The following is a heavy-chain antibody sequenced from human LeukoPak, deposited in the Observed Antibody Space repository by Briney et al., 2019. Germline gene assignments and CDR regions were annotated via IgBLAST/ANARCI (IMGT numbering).Heavy chain of an antibody. CDR1: GGSFSGYY. CDR3: ARGRVGATRGYYYYGMDV. CDR2: INHSGST. V-gene: IGHV4-34*01. Sequence: SETLSLTCAVYGGSFSGYYWSWIRQPPGKGLEWIGEINHSGSTNYNPSLKSRVTISVDTSKNQFSLKLSSVTAADTAVYYCARGRVGATRGYYYYGMDVWGQGTTFTVSS. J-gene: IGHJ6*02. D-gene: IGHD1-26*01.